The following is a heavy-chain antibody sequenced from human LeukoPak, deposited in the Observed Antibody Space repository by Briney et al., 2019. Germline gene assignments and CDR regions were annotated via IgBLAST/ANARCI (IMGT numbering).Heavy chain of an antibody. CDR1: GFTFSSYG. D-gene: IGHD6-6*01. J-gene: IGHJ4*02. Sequence: GGSLRLSCAASGFTFSSYGMHWVRQAPGKGLEWVAVISYDGSNKYYADSVKGRFTISRDNSKNTLYLQMNSLRAEDTAVYYCAKDRDSSSFDYWGQGTLVTVSS. V-gene: IGHV3-30*18. CDR3: AKDRDSSSFDY. CDR2: ISYDGSNK.